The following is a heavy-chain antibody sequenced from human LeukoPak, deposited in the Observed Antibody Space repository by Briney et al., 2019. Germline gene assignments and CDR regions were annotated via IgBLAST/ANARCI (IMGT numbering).Heavy chain of an antibody. V-gene: IGHV3-23*01. CDR3: AKASRQGAVASPLGY. CDR2: IGGGGVRT. CDR1: GFTFTTYA. J-gene: IGHJ4*02. Sequence: GGSLRLSCAASGFTFTTYAMSWVRQAPGKGLEWVSAIGGGGVRTYYADSVKGRFTISRDNSKDTLFLQMNSLRAEDTAVYYCAKASRQGAVASPLGYWGQGTLVTVSS. D-gene: IGHD6-19*01.